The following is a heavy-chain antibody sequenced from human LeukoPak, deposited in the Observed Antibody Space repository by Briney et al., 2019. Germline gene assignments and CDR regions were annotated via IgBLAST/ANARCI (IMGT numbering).Heavy chain of an antibody. J-gene: IGHJ4*02. CDR2: IKQDGRDK. CDR3: ARHSNKYDYDSSGHYRGFDY. V-gene: IGHV3-7*01. CDR1: GFTFSVHW. D-gene: IGHD3-22*01. Sequence: GGSVRLSCAASGFTFSVHWMSWVRQAPGKGLEWVANIKQDGRDKYYVDSVKGRFTISRDNSKNSLYLQMNSLRAEDTAVYFCARHSNKYDYDSSGHYRGFDYWGQGTLVSVSS.